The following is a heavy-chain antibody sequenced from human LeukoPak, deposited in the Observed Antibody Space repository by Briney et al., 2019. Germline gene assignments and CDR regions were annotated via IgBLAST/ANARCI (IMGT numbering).Heavy chain of an antibody. CDR3: ASWGEGALDN. J-gene: IGHJ4*02. CDR2: ISTSTTTI. Sequence: GGSLRLSCEASGFTFSSYSMNWVHQAPGKGLEWISYISTSTTTIYYANSVKGRFTISRDNAKKSLYLQMNSLRVEDTGVYYCASWGEGALDNWGQGTLVTVSS. V-gene: IGHV3-48*01. D-gene: IGHD1-26*01. CDR1: GFTFSSYS.